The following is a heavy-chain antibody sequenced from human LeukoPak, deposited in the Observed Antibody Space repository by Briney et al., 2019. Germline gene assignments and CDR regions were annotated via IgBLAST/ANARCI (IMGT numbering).Heavy chain of an antibody. D-gene: IGHD2-8*01. V-gene: IGHV3-21*01. CDR3: AKSTDGVIFPNRFDP. CDR2: IGSSSDHI. CDR1: GYTFSTST. Sequence: PGRSLRLSCAASGYTFSTSTVSWFRQAPGKGLEWVSSIGSSSDHIYYADSVKGRFNISRDNAKHTLYLQMNSLRAEEPGMYYRAKSTDGVIFPNRFDPWGQGNLVTVSS. J-gene: IGHJ5*02.